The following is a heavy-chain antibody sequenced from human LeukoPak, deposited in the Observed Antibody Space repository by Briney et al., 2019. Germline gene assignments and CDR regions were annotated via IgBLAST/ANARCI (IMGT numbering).Heavy chain of an antibody. CDR3: ASRPDYGEGFDY. D-gene: IGHD4-17*01. CDR2: IYYTGST. J-gene: IGHJ4*02. Sequence: PSETLSLTCTVSGGSISSGGYFWTWIRQHPGKGLEWIGHIYYTGSTYYNPSLKSRVTISVDTSKNQFSLKLNSVTAADTAVYYCASRPDYGEGFDYWGQGTLVTVSS. CDR1: GGSISSGGYF. V-gene: IGHV4-31*03.